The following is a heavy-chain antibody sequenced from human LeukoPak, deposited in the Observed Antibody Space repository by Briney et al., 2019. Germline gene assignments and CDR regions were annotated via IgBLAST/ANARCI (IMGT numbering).Heavy chain of an antibody. J-gene: IGHJ4*02. Sequence: PSETLSPTCTVSGGSISGYFWSWIRQPAGKGLEWIGRIYSSGSNNYNPSHKSRVTMSLDTSKNHLSLNLSSVTAADTAVYYCAREPTSGREPTSGRPLDYWGQGTLVTVSS. CDR2: IYSSGSN. D-gene: IGHD5-12*01. CDR1: GGSISGYF. V-gene: IGHV4-4*07. CDR3: AREPTSGREPTSGRPLDY.